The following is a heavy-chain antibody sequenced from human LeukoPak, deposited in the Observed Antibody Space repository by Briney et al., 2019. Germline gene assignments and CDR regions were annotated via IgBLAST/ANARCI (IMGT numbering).Heavy chain of an antibody. V-gene: IGHV1-8*03. CDR2: MNPNSGNT. J-gene: IGHJ6*03. CDR3: ARGSNDYNYYYYMDV. Sequence: ASVKVSCKASGYTFTSYDINWVRQATGQGLEWMGWMNPNSGNTGYAQKFQGRVTITRNTSISTAYMELSSLRSEDTAVYYCARGSNDYNYYYYMDVWGKGTTVTVSS. D-gene: IGHD4/OR15-4a*01. CDR1: GYTFTSYD.